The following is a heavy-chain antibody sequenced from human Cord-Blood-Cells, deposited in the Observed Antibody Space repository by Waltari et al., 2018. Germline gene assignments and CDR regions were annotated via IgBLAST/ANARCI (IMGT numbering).Heavy chain of an antibody. D-gene: IGHD2-2*01. J-gene: IGHJ5*02. CDR1: GYTFTGYY. CDR3: AREQRIVVVPAAPAWFDP. CDR2: INPNSGGT. Sequence: QVQLVQSGAEVKKPGASVKVSCKASGYTFTGYYMHWVRQATGQGLEWMGWINPNSGGTNYAQKFQGRVTMTRDTSISTAYMELSRLRSDDTAVYYCAREQRIVVVPAAPAWFDPWGQGTLVTVSS. V-gene: IGHV1-2*02.